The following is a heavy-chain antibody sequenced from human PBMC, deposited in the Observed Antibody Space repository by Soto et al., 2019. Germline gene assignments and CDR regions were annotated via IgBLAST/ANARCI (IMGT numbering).Heavy chain of an antibody. J-gene: IGHJ6*02. CDR1: GGTFSSYA. D-gene: IGHD5-12*01. Sequence: QVQLVQSGAEVKKPGSSVKVSCKASGGTFSSYAISWVRQAPRQGLEWMGGIIPIFGTANYAQKFQGRVTITADESTSTAYMELSSLRSEDTAVYYCASPEMATTYYYYYGMDVWGQGTTVTVSS. CDR2: IIPIFGTA. V-gene: IGHV1-69*01. CDR3: ASPEMATTYYYYYGMDV.